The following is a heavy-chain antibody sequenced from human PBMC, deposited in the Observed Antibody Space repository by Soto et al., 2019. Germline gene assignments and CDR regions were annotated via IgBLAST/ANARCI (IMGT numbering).Heavy chain of an antibody. V-gene: IGHV4-30-4*01. D-gene: IGHD1-26*01. CDR1: SGSISSADSY. CDR2: IYYTGSA. J-gene: IGHJ5*02. Sequence: VQLQESGPGLVKPSQTLSLTCTVSSGSISSADSYWSWIRQPPGKGLEWIGYIYYTGSAYYNPSLKSRVTMSVDTSKNQFSLKVTSVTAADTAVYYCASGGSSNWFDPWGQGTLVTVSS. CDR3: ASGGSSNWFDP.